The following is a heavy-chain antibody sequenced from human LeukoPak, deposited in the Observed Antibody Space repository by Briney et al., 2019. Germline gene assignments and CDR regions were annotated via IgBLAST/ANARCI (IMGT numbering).Heavy chain of an antibody. J-gene: IGHJ4*02. D-gene: IGHD5-12*01. CDR3: ARGNGYSGYEPFDY. V-gene: IGHV1-8*03. Sequence: ASVKVSCKASGGTFSSYAISWVRQATGQGLEWMGWMNPNSGNTGYAQKFQGRVTITRNTSISTAYMELSSLRSEDTAVYYCARGNGYSGYEPFDYWGQGTLVTVSS. CDR1: GGTFSSYA. CDR2: MNPNSGNT.